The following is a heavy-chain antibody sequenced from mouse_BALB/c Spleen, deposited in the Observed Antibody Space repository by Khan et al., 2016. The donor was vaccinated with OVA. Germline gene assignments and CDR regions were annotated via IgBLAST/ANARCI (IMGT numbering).Heavy chain of an antibody. D-gene: IGHD1-1*01. CDR2: ISYSGST. J-gene: IGHJ4*01. CDR1: GYSITRGYA. V-gene: IGHV3-2*02. CDR3: ARKNYYCDAMDY. Sequence: EVQLQESGPGLVKPSQSLSLTCTVTGYSITRGYAWNWIRQFPGNQLEWMGYISYSGSTSYNPSLRSRISITRDTSKNQFFLQLNSVTTEDTATYYCARKNYYCDAMDYWGQGTSVTVSS.